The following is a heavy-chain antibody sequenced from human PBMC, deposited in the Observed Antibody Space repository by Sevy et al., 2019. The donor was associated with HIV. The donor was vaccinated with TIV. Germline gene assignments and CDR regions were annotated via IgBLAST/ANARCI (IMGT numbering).Heavy chain of an antibody. CDR2: ISHDGINE. J-gene: IGHJ6*02. CDR3: ANAYSGSYSHSYLYALDV. Sequence: GESLKISCTGSGFSFSYYGIHCVRQAPGKGLDWVALISHDGINEYYADSVKGRFTISRDNSKNTVYLEMNRLRNEDTAIYFCANAYSGSYSHSYLYALDVWGQGTTVTVSS. V-gene: IGHV3-30*18. D-gene: IGHD1-26*01. CDR1: GFSFSYYG.